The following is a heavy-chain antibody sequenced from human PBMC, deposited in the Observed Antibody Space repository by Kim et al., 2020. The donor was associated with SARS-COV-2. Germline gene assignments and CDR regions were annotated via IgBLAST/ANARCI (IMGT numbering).Heavy chain of an antibody. J-gene: IGHJ5*02. CDR3: ARGPYCSSTSCPRKGWFDP. CDR1: GYTFTSYG. Sequence: ASVKVSCKAFGYTFTSYGISWVRQAPGQGLEWMGWISAYNGNTNYAQKLQGRVTMTTDTSTSTAYMELRSLRSDDTAVYYCARGPYCSSTSCPRKGWFDPWGQGTLVTVSS. CDR2: ISAYNGNT. V-gene: IGHV1-18*01. D-gene: IGHD2-2*01.